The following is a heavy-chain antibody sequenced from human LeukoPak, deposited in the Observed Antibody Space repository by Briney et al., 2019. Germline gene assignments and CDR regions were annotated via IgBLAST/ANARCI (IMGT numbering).Heavy chain of an antibody. J-gene: IGHJ4*02. CDR2: ITDSGRKT. CDR1: GLTFSNYA. D-gene: IGHD4-17*01. V-gene: IGHV3-23*01. Sequence: PGGSLRLSCAASGLTFSNYAMNWVRQASGRGLEWVSGITDSGRKTYYADSVKGRFSISRDNSKNTVYLQMSDLRAEDTAVYYCAKITKATTPNCWGQGTLVTVSS. CDR3: AKITKATTPNC.